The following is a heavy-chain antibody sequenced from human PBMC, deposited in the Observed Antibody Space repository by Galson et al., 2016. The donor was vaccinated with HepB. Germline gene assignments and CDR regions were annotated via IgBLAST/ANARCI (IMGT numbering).Heavy chain of an antibody. V-gene: IGHV3-21*01. CDR1: GFTFSSYW. D-gene: IGHD3-22*01. CDR3: ARRPIAYYDSSGYYRPDSYYFDY. J-gene: IGHJ4*02. Sequence: SLRLSCAASGFTFSSYWMSWVRQAPGKGLEWVSSISSSSSYIYYADSVKGRFTISRDNAKNSLYLQMNSLRAEDTAVYYCARRPIAYYDSSGYYRPDSYYFDYWGQGTLVTVSS. CDR2: ISSSSSYI.